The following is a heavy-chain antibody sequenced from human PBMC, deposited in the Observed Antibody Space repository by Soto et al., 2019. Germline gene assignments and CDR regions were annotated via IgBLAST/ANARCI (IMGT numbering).Heavy chain of an antibody. CDR3: ARHDARGLRFGEAIYGMDV. V-gene: IGHV4-39*01. CDR2: IYYSGST. D-gene: IGHD3-10*01. CDR1: GGSISSSSYY. J-gene: IGHJ6*02. Sequence: QLQLQESGPGLVKPSETLSLTCTVSGGSISSSSYYWGWIRQPPGKGLEWIGSIYYSGSTYYNPSLKSRVTISVDTSKNQFSLKLSSVTAADTAVYYCARHDARGLRFGEAIYGMDVWGQGTTVTVSS.